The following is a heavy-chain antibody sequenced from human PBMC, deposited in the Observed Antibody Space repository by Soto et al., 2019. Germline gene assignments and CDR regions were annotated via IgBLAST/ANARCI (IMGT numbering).Heavy chain of an antibody. V-gene: IGHV4-31*03. J-gene: IGHJ5*02. CDR2: IYYSGST. CDR3: ARVIGLLCFGELYRGWFDP. D-gene: IGHD3-10*01. CDR1: GGSISSGGYY. Sequence: QEEQQESGPGLVKRSQTLSRTCTVSGGSISSGGYYWSWIRKHPGKGLEWIGYIYYSGSTYYNPSLKSRVTISVDTSKNQFSLKLSSVTAAHTAVYYCARVIGLLCFGELYRGWFDPWGQGTLVTVSS.